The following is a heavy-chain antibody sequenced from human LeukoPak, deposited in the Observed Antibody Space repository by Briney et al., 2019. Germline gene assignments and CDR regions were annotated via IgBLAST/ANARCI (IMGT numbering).Heavy chain of an antibody. CDR1: GYTFSDYY. V-gene: IGHV1-2*02. Sequence: ASVKLSCKTSGYTFSDYYMYWLRQAPGQGLELMGWVNPNRGDTNYAQKLQGRVTMTRDTSLSTVCMELSRLTSDDTAVYYCARDRAKYNSNDYFDYWGRGTLVTVSS. CDR3: ARDRAKYNSNDYFDY. D-gene: IGHD5-24*01. CDR2: VNPNRGDT. J-gene: IGHJ4*02.